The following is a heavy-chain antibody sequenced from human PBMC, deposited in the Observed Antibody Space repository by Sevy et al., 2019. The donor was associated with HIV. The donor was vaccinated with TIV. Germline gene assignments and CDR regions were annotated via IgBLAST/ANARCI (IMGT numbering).Heavy chain of an antibody. V-gene: IGHV4-31*03. CDR1: GGSISSGGYY. Sequence: SETLSLTCTVSGGSISSGGYYWSWIRQHPGKGLEWIGYIYYSGSTYYNPSLKSRVTISVDTSKNQFTLKLSYVTAADTAEYYCARDKEWYVTAHYFDNWGQGTMVTVSS. CDR3: ARDKEWYVTAHYFDN. J-gene: IGHJ3*02. CDR2: IYYSGST. D-gene: IGHD2-21*02.